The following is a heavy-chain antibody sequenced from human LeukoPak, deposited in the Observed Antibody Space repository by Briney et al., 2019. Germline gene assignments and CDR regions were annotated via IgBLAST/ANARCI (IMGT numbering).Heavy chain of an antibody. CDR3: ARGVPYDSWSGPHYSDY. J-gene: IGHJ4*02. CDR1: RFTLSTYW. CDR2: IKQDGSQE. D-gene: IGHD3-3*01. Sequence: GGSPRLSCAASRFTLSTYWMGWVRQAPGKGLEWVAHIKQDGSQEYYVDSVKGRFTISRDSAKNSLYLQMNSLRAEDTAVYYCARGVPYDSWSGPHYSDYWGQGTLVTVSS. V-gene: IGHV3-7*01.